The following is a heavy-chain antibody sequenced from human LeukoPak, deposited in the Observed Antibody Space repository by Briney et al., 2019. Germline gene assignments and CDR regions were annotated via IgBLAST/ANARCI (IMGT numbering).Heavy chain of an antibody. Sequence: GGSLRLSCAASGFTFSTYIMSWVPQAPGKGREWVSSLSGKGGSPYTADSVKGRFTTSRDDSKNTVYLQMNSLRADDTAVYYCAKNGLGYGFDIWGQGAMVTVSS. J-gene: IGHJ3*02. CDR1: GFTFSTYI. CDR2: LSGKGGSP. V-gene: IGHV3-23*01. D-gene: IGHD6-19*01. CDR3: AKNGLGYGFDI.